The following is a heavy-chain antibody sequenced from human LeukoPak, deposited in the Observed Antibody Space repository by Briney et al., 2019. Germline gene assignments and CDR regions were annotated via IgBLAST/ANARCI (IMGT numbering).Heavy chain of an antibody. V-gene: IGHV1-69*13. CDR1: GGTFSSYA. J-gene: IGHJ6*02. Sequence: GASVKVSCKASGGTFSSYAISWVRQAPGQGLEWMGGIIPIFGTANYAQKFQGRVTITADESTSTAYMELSSLRSEDTAVYYCASEAYGSGSYYHYGMDVWGQGTTVTVSS. CDR2: IIPIFGTA. D-gene: IGHD3-10*01. CDR3: ASEAYGSGSYYHYGMDV.